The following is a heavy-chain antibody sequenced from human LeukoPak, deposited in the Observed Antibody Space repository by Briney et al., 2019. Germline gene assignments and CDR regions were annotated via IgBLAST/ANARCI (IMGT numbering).Heavy chain of an antibody. CDR3: ARNPLGYCSSTSCYLSDVTQYYYYYMDV. CDR1: GYTFTSYG. CDR2: ISAYNGNT. Sequence: ASVTVSCTASGYTFTSYGISWVRQAPGQGLEWMGWISAYNGNTNYAQKLQGRVTMTTDTSTSTAYMEMRSLRSDDTAVYYCARNPLGYCSSTSCYLSDVTQYYYYYMDVWGKGTTVTVSS. V-gene: IGHV1-18*01. J-gene: IGHJ6*03. D-gene: IGHD2-2*01.